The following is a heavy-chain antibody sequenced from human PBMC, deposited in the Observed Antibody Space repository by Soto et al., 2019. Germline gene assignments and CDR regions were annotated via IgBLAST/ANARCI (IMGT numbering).Heavy chain of an antibody. Sequence: SVKVSCKASGGTFSSYAISWVRQAPGQGLEWMGGIIPIFGTANYAQKFQGRVTITADESTSTAYMELSSLRSEDTAVYYCARSVGDYSPVAGWFDPWGQGTLVTVSS. CDR1: GGTFSSYA. J-gene: IGHJ5*02. D-gene: IGHD4-4*01. V-gene: IGHV1-69*13. CDR3: ARSVGDYSPVAGWFDP. CDR2: IIPIFGTA.